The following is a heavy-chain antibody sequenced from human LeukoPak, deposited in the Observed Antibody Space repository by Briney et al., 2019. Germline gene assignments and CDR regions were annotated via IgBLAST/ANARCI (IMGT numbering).Heavy chain of an antibody. J-gene: IGHJ4*02. D-gene: IGHD6-19*01. CDR3: ARDRRRYSSGWYPIDY. V-gene: IGHV1-46*01. CDR2: IYPRDGST. Sequence: ASVKVSCKASGYSFTSNYIHWVRQAPGQGLEWMGMIYPRDGSTSYAQKLQGRVTMTTDTSTSTAYMELRSLRSDDTAVYYCARDRRRYSSGWYPIDYWGQGTLVTVSS. CDR1: GYSFTSNY.